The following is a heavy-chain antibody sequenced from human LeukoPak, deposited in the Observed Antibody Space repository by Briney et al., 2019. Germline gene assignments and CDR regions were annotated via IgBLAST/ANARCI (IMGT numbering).Heavy chain of an antibody. CDR3: ARSVLIAARGWFDP. Sequence: ASVNVSCKASGYXFTGYYIHWVRQAPGQGLEWMGWINPNSGGTNYAQKFQGRVTMTRVTSISTAYMELSRLRSDDTAVYYCARSVLIAARGWFDPWGQGTLVTVSS. V-gene: IGHV1-2*02. D-gene: IGHD6-6*01. CDR1: GYXFTGYY. J-gene: IGHJ5*02. CDR2: INPNSGGT.